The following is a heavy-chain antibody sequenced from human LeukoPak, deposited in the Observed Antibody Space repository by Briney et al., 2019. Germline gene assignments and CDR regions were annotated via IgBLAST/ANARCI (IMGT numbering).Heavy chain of an antibody. J-gene: IGHJ4*02. CDR1: GGSISSSSYY. CDR2: IYYSGST. V-gene: IGHV4-39*01. CDR3: ARRGCSSGRTYCYYFDY. Sequence: SETLSLTCTVSGGSISSSSYYWGWIRQPPGKGLEWIGSIYYSGSTYYNPSLKSRVTISVDTSKNQFSLKLSSVTAADTAVYYFARRGCSSGRTYCYYFDYWGQGTLVTVSS. D-gene: IGHD6-19*01.